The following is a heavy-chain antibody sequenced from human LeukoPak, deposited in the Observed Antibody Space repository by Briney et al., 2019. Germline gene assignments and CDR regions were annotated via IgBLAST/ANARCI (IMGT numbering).Heavy chain of an antibody. CDR1: GYTFTGYY. J-gene: IGHJ6*02. CDR2: INPNSGGT. V-gene: IGHV1-2*06. CDR3: ARGDDYGDYVVYYGMDV. Sequence: EASVKVSCKASGYTFTGYYMHWVRQAPGQGLEWMGRINPNSGGTNYAQKFQGRDTMTRDTSISTAYMELSRLRSDDTAVYYCARGDDYGDYVVYYGMDVWGQGTTVTVSS. D-gene: IGHD4-17*01.